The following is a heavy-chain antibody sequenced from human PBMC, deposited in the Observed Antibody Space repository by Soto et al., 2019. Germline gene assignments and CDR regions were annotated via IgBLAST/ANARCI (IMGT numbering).Heavy chain of an antibody. CDR1: GGSFSGYY. V-gene: IGHV4-34*01. CDR3: ARVISSRDEYFDY. CDR2: INHSGST. D-gene: IGHD2-2*01. Sequence: LSLTCAVYGGSFSGYYWSWIRQSPGKGLEWIGEINHSGSTNYTPSLKSRVTISVDTSKNQVSLKLSSVTAADTAVYYCARVISSRDEYFDYWGQGTVVTVSS. J-gene: IGHJ4*02.